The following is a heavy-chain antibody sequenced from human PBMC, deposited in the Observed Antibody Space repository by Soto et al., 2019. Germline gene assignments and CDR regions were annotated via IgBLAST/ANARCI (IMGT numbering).Heavy chain of an antibody. CDR1: GGSISSSYHY. D-gene: IGHD3-9*01. Sequence: QLQLQESGPGLVKPSETLSLTCTVSGGSISSSYHYWGWIRQPPGKGLQWIGSIYYSGDTYYNPYRKSRVTMSEDTSKSQFSLELRSVTAADTAVYYCASLYFSLLTGFYLYCRDDWGKGTTVTVSS. CDR2: IYYSGDT. V-gene: IGHV4-39*01. J-gene: IGHJ6*03. CDR3: ASLYFSLLTGFYLYCRDD.